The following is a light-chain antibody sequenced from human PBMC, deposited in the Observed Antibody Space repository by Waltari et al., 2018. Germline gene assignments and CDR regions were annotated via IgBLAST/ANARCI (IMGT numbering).Light chain of an antibody. CDR3: QQSYATVWT. Sequence: DIQLTQSPSSLSASVVDRVSITCRTSQSISNYLNWYHQRTGEAPHLLIYAASSLQSGVSSRFSGSGSGTDFSLTISSLQPEDVGIYYCQQSYATVWTFGLGTKVEIK. J-gene: IGKJ1*01. CDR1: QSISNY. CDR2: AAS. V-gene: IGKV1-39*01.